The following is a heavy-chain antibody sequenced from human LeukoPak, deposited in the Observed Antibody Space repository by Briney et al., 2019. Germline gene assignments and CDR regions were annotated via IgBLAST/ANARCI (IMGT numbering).Heavy chain of an antibody. V-gene: IGHV3-21*01. CDR3: ARVPPDYGGNSERPHFDY. CDR2: ISSSSSYI. CDR1: GFTFSSYW. Sequence: GGSLRLSCAASGFTFSSYWMHWVRQAPGKGLEWVSSISSSSSYIYYADSVKGRFTISRDNAKNSLYLQMNSLRAEDTAVYYCARVPPDYGGNSERPHFDYWGQGTLVTVSS. D-gene: IGHD4-23*01. J-gene: IGHJ4*02.